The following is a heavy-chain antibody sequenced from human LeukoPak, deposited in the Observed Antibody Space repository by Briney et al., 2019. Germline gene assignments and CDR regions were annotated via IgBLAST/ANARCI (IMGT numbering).Heavy chain of an antibody. CDR1: GFTFSSYG. CDR3: AKAGGLRQHRHWYFDL. D-gene: IGHD3-16*01. Sequence: GGSLRLSCAASGFTFSSYGMSWVRQAPGKGLEWVSFISTSSSYIYYADSVKGRFTISRDNSKNTLYLQMDSLRAEDTAVYFCAKAGGLRQHRHWYFDLWGRGTLVTVSS. V-gene: IGHV3-23*01. CDR2: ISTSSSYI. J-gene: IGHJ2*01.